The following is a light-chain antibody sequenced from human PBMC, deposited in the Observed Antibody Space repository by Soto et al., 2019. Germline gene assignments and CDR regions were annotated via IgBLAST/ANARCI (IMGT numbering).Light chain of an antibody. CDR3: QQYCATPWT. Sequence: DIVMTQSPDSLAVSLGERATINCKSSQSVLYSSNNKNYLAWYQQKPGQPPKLLIYWASTRESGVPDRFSGSGSVTDFTLTINSLQAEDVAVYYCQQYCATPWTFGQGTKVEIK. V-gene: IGKV4-1*01. J-gene: IGKJ1*01. CDR1: QSVLYSSNNKNY. CDR2: WAS.